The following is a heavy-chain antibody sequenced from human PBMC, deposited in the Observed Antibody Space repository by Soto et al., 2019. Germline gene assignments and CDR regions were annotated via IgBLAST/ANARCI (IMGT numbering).Heavy chain of an antibody. J-gene: IGHJ6*02. D-gene: IGHD2-2*01. CDR2: ISAYNGNT. V-gene: IGHV1-18*01. Sequence: ASVKVSCKASGYTFTSYGISWVRQAPGQGLEWMGWISAYNGNTNYAQRLQGRVTMTTDTSTSTAYMELRSLRSDDTAVYYCARDVVLKRVVPAAGYYYYGMDVWGQGTTVTVSS. CDR1: GYTFTSYG. CDR3: ARDVVLKRVVPAAGYYYYGMDV.